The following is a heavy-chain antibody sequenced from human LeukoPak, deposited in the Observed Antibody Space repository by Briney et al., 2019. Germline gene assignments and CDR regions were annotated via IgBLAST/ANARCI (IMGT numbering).Heavy chain of an antibody. D-gene: IGHD6-19*01. CDR3: ARAIGYSSY. CDR2: IIPNSGVT. Sequence: ASVKVSCKASGYSFTGYYMHWVRQAPGQGLEWMGWIIPNSGVTNYAQKFQGRVTLTRDTSISTAYMELSRLTSDDTAVYYCARAIGYSSYWGQGTLVTVSS. CDR1: GYSFTGYY. V-gene: IGHV1-2*02. J-gene: IGHJ4*02.